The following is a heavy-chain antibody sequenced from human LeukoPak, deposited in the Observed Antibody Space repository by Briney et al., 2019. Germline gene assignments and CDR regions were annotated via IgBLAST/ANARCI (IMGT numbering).Heavy chain of an antibody. CDR1: GGSISSSSYY. J-gene: IGHJ4*02. CDR3: ARVTGYVMEDYFDY. V-gene: IGHV4-39*07. Sequence: SETLSLTCTVSGGSISSSSYYWGWIRQPPGKGLEWIGSVYYSGSTYYNPSLQSRVTISVDTSKNQFSLRLSSVTAADTAVYYCARVTGYVMEDYFDYWGQGTLVTVSS. CDR2: VYYSGST. D-gene: IGHD6-13*01.